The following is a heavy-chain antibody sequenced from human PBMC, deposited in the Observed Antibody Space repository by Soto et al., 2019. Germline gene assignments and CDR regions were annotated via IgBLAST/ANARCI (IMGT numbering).Heavy chain of an antibody. CDR1: GFTFSSYG. CDR2: IGYDGGNK. J-gene: IGHJ2*01. D-gene: IGHD2-2*01. V-gene: IGHV3-33*01. CDR3: ARDLYCGSTSCIINAIAAAGIGVFDL. Sequence: QVQLVESGGGVVQPGRSLRLSCAASGFTFSSYGMHWVRQAPGKGLEWVAVIGYDGGNKYYADSVKGRFTISKDNSKNTLYLQKNSLRAEDMDVYYCARDLYCGSTSCIINAIAAAGIGVFDLWGRGTLVTVSS.